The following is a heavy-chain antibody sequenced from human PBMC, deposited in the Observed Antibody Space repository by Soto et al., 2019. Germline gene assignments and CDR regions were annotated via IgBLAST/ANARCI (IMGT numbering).Heavy chain of an antibody. CDR2: ISGSGGST. Sequence: GGSLRLSCAASGFTFSSYAMSWVRQAPGKGLEWVSAISGSGGSTYYADSGKGRFTISRDNSKNTLYLQMNSLRAEDTAVYYCAKAIGHCSSTSCYVSYYYYYMDVWGKGTTVTVSS. CDR3: AKAIGHCSSTSCYVSYYYYYMDV. V-gene: IGHV3-23*01. CDR1: GFTFSSYA. J-gene: IGHJ6*03. D-gene: IGHD2-2*01.